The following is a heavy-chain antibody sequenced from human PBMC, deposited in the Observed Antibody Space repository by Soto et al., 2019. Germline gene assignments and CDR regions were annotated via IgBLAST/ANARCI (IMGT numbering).Heavy chain of an antibody. CDR2: ISSSSSYI. V-gene: IGHV3-21*01. D-gene: IGHD3-16*01. CDR1: GFTFSSYS. Sequence: EVQLVESGGGLVKHGGSLRLSCAASGFTFSSYSMNWVRQAPGKGLEWVSFISSSSSYIYYADSVKGRFTMSRDNAKNTLYLQRNSLRAEDTAVYYCARSTSEGLLFWGRGGWYFDLWGRGSQVTVSS. J-gene: IGHJ2*01. CDR3: ARSTSEGLLFWGRGGWYFDL.